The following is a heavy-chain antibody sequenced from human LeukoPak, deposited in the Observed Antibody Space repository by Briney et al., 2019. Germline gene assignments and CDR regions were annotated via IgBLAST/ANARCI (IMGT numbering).Heavy chain of an antibody. D-gene: IGHD1-26*01. J-gene: IGHJ4*02. CDR1: GYTFTSYG. Sequence: WASVKVSCKASGYTFTSYGISWVRQAPGQGLEWMGWISAYNGNTIYAQKLQGRVTMTTDTSTTTAYMELRSLRSDDTAVYYCARDSARPVGATGPAFDYWGQGTLVTVSS. V-gene: IGHV1-18*01. CDR2: ISAYNGNT. CDR3: ARDSARPVGATGPAFDY.